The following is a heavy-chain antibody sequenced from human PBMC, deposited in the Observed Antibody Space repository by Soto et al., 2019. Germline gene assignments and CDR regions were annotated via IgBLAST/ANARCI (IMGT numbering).Heavy chain of an antibody. V-gene: IGHV1-69*13. J-gene: IGHJ6*02. Sequence: SVKVSCKASGGTFSSYAISWVRQAPGQGLEWMGGIIPIFGAANYAQKFQGRVTITADESTSTAYMELSSLRSEDTAVYYCARVRIDCSGGSCYNDGMDVWGQGTTVTVSS. D-gene: IGHD2-15*01. CDR1: GGTFSSYA. CDR3: ARVRIDCSGGSCYNDGMDV. CDR2: IIPIFGAA.